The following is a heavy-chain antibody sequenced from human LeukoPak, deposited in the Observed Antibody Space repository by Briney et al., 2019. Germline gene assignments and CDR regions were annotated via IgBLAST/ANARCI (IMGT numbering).Heavy chain of an antibody. J-gene: IGHJ4*02. Sequence: GGSLRLSCAASGFTFSSYAMSWVRQAPGKGLEWVSAISGSGGSTCYADSVKGRFTISRDNSKNTLYLQMNSLRAEDTAVYYCAKVRRITNGGYFDYWGQGTLVTVSS. CDR2: ISGSGGST. V-gene: IGHV3-23*01. CDR1: GFTFSSYA. CDR3: AKVRRITNGGYFDY. D-gene: IGHD2-8*01.